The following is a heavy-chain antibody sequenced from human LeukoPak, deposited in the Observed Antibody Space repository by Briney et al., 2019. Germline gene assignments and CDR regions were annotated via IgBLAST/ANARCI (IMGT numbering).Heavy chain of an antibody. Sequence: SETLSLTCTVSGASISSSSYYWGWIRQPPGKGLEWIGSIYYSGSTYYNPSLKSRVTISVDTSKNQFSLKLSSVTAADTAVYYCARDGGTYSSGWREDYWGQGTLVTVSS. CDR3: ARDGGTYSSGWREDY. D-gene: IGHD6-19*01. CDR2: IYYSGST. J-gene: IGHJ4*02. CDR1: GASISSSSYY. V-gene: IGHV4-39*07.